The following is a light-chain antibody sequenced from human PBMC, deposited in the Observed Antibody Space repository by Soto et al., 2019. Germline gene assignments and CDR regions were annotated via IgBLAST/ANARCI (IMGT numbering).Light chain of an antibody. CDR3: QAWDTGTVI. J-gene: IGLJ2*01. CDR2: QDT. Sequence: SYELTQPPSVSVSPGQTASIICSGDKLGNQYASWYQQKPGQSPVLIMYQDTKRPSGIPERFSGSNSGNTATLTISGTQTIDEADYYCQAWDTGTVIFGGGTKLTFL. CDR1: KLGNQY. V-gene: IGLV3-1*01.